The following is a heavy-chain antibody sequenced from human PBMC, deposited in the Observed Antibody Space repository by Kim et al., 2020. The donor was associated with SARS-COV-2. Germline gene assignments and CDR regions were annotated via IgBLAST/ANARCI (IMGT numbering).Heavy chain of an antibody. J-gene: IGHJ4*02. CDR2: IKEDGSRS. CDR3: ARGREL. Sequence: GGYLRLSCAASGFGFSDHWMHWVRQAPGKGLEWVANIKEDGSRSHYADSLKGRFTISRDNAKNSLFLQMSALTVADTGLYYCARGRELWGQGTLVTVSS. CDR1: GFGFSDHW. V-gene: IGHV3-7*01.